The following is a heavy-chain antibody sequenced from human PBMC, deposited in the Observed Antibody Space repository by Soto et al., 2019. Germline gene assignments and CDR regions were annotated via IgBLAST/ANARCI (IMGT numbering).Heavy chain of an antibody. Sequence: SETLSLTCTVSGGSISNHYWSWIRQPPGKGLEWIGYIYYNGNTNYNPSLKSRVTMSVDTSKNQFSLRLSSVTAADTAVYYCARALRPVEHVDYWGQGTLVTVSS. CDR2: IYYNGNT. V-gene: IGHV4-59*08. J-gene: IGHJ4*02. CDR1: GGSISNHY. CDR3: ARALRPVEHVDY. D-gene: IGHD3-16*01.